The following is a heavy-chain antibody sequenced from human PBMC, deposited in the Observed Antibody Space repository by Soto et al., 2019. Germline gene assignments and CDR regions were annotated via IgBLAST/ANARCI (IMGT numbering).Heavy chain of an antibody. V-gene: IGHV6-1*01. Sequence: PSQTLSLTCSISGDSVSSNIDAWNWIRQSPSRGREWLGRTYYRSKGYNDYAVSVKSRITINPDTSKNQFSLQLNSVTPEDTAVYYCARDIEAWGSIAARIGQNRDYYYGMDFWGQGTTVTVSS. D-gene: IGHD6-6*01. J-gene: IGHJ6*02. CDR3: ARDIEAWGSIAARIGQNRDYYYGMDF. CDR2: TYYRSKGYN. CDR1: GDSVSSNIDA.